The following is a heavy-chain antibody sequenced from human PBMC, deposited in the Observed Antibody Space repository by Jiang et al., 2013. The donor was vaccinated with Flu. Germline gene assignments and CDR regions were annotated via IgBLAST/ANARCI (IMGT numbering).Heavy chain of an antibody. V-gene: IGHV4-59*01. Sequence: GSGLVKPSETLSLTCTVSGGSISSYYWSWIRQPPGKGLEWIGYIYYSGSTNYNPSLKSRVTISVDTSKNQFSLKLSSVTAADTAVYYCAGNGSWDVFDPWGQGTLVTVSS. J-gene: IGHJ5*02. CDR1: GGSISSYY. CDR3: AGNGSWDVFDP. D-gene: IGHD1-26*01. CDR2: IYYSGST.